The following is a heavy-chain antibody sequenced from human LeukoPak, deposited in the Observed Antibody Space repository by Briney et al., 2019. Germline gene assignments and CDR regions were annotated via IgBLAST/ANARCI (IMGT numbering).Heavy chain of an antibody. V-gene: IGHV3-64*01. CDR1: GFTFSSYA. CDR3: ASGGYCSSTSCYHDAFDI. CDR2: ISSNGGST. D-gene: IGHD2-2*01. J-gene: IGHJ3*02. Sequence: PGGSLRLSCAASGFTFSSYAMHWVRQAPGKGLEYVSAISSNGGSTYYANSVKGRFTISRDNSKNTLYLQMGSLRAEDMAVYYCASGGYCSSTSCYHDAFDIWGQGTMVTVSS.